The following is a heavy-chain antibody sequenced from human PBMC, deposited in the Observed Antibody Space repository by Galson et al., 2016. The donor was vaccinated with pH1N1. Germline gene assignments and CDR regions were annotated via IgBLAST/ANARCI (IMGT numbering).Heavy chain of an antibody. J-gene: IGHJ4*02. CDR1: GFTFNKYA. CDR2: ISGSGRDT. Sequence: SLRLSCAASGFTFNKYAMTWVRQAPGKGLEWVSAISGSGRDTYYADSVKGRFTISTDNSKDTVYLQMNSLTVEDTAIYYCAKVPWRGVNAYGVDYWGQGTLVTVSS. CDR3: AKVPWRGVNAYGVDY. V-gene: IGHV3-23*01. D-gene: IGHD3-3*01.